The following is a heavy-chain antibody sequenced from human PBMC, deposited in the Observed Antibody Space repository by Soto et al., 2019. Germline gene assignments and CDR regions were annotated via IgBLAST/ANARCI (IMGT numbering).Heavy chain of an antibody. CDR2: INHSGST. J-gene: IGHJ4*02. CDR3: ARGGGEDIVATTRPQYYFDY. Sequence: RQPPGKGLEWIGEINHSGSTNYNPSLKSRVTISVDTSKNQFSLKLSSVTAADTAVYYCARGGGEDIVATTRPQYYFDYWGQGTLVTVSS. V-gene: IGHV4-34*01. D-gene: IGHD5-12*01.